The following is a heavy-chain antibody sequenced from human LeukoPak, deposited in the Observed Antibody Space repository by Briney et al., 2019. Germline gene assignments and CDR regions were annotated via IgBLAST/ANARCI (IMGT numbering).Heavy chain of an antibody. D-gene: IGHD3-10*01. V-gene: IGHV3-11*01. Sequence: PGGSLKLSCAASAFTFSDYYMSWIRQAPGKGLEWVSYISSSGSAMYYADSVKGRFTISRVNSKTSLYLQMNSLRAEDTAVYYCARVPDYGSGRPSPAYYYGMDVWGQGTTVTVSS. CDR2: ISSSGSAM. J-gene: IGHJ6*02. CDR1: AFTFSDYY. CDR3: ARVPDYGSGRPSPAYYYGMDV.